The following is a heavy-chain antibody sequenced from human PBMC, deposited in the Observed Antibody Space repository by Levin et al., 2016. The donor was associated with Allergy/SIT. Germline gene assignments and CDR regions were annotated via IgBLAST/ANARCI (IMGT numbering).Heavy chain of an antibody. CDR3: AREAITATAEGVDI. CDR1: GFTVTDSY. CDR2: IDRSGTTI. D-gene: IGHD1-20*01. V-gene: IGHV3-11*01. J-gene: IGHJ6*02. Sequence: GGSLRLSCAASGFTVTDSYMSWIRQAPGKGLEWISYIDRSGTTIYYADSVKGRFTVSRDSAKDSLYLQMNSLRAEDTAVYYCAREAITATAEGVDIWGQGTKVTVSS.